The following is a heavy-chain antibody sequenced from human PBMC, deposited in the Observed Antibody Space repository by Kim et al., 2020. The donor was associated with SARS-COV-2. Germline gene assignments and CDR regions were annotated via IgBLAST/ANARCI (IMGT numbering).Heavy chain of an antibody. CDR2: IA. J-gene: IGHJ6*02. D-gene: IGHD3-9*01. Sequence: IANYAQKFQGRVTITADKSTSTAYMELSSLRSEDTAVYYCAKLTGYLDVWGQGTTVTVSS. V-gene: IGHV1-69*02. CDR3: AKLTGYLDV.